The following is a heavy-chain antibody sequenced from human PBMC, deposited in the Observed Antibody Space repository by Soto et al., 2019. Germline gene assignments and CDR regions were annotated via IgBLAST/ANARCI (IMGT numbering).Heavy chain of an antibody. CDR2: IYYSGST. V-gene: IGHV4-59*01. CDR1: GGSISSYY. CDR3: ARFIAAAGRFYY. Sequence: QVQLQESGPGLVKPSETLSLTCTVSGGSISSYYWSWIRQPPGKGLEWIGYIYYSGSTNYNPSLKSRVTIAVDTSKNHFPLKLSSVTAADTAVYYCARFIAAAGRFYYWGQGTLVTVSS. J-gene: IGHJ4*02. D-gene: IGHD6-13*01.